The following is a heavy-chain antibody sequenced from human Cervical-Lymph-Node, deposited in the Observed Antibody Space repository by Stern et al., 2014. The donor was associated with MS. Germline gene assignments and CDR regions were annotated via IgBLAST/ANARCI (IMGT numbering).Heavy chain of an antibody. CDR1: GGSISSGGYS. D-gene: IGHD4-17*01. V-gene: IGHV4-30-2*01. CDR2: IYHSGST. J-gene: IGHJ3*02. Sequence: QLQLQESGSGLVKPSQTLSLTCAVSGGSISSGGYSWSWIRQPPGNGLVWIGYIYHSGSTYYTPSLKSRVTISVDRSKNQFSLKLSSVTAADTAVYYCARSSTVTPNAFDIWGQGTMVTVSS. CDR3: ARSSTVTPNAFDI.